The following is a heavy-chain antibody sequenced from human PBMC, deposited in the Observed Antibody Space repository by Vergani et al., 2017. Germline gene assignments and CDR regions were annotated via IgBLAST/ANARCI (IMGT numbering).Heavy chain of an antibody. CDR1: GFNFQAFA. CDR2: IVRNYGVK. V-gene: IGHV3-9*01. Sequence: VEAGGGLVQPGGYLRLFCTASGFNFQAFAFHWVRQVSGRGLGWVSGIVRNYGVKNGNSFEGRFSISRDNAKKAVFLQMNNLRHEDTALYFCVKDNDYDANGPFDLWGRGTLVTVSS. CDR3: VKDNDYDANGPFDL. D-gene: IGHD3-16*01. J-gene: IGHJ2*01.